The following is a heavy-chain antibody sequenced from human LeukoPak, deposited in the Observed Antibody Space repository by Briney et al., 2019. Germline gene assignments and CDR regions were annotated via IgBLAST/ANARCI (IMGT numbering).Heavy chain of an antibody. D-gene: IGHD2-2*01. Sequence: GGSLRLSCAASGFTFSSYAMSWVRQAPGKGLEWVSAISGSGGSTYHADSVKGRFTISRDNSKNTLYLQMNSLRAEDTAVYYCAKGRLGYCSSTNCSPYYFDYWGQGTLVTVSS. CDR2: ISGSGGST. J-gene: IGHJ4*02. CDR1: GFTFSSYA. V-gene: IGHV3-23*01. CDR3: AKGRLGYCSSTNCSPYYFDY.